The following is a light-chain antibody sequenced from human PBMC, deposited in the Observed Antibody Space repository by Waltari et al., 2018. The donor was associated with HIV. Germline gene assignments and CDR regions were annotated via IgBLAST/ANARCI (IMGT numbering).Light chain of an antibody. J-gene: IGLJ3*02. V-gene: IGLV2-14*01. CDR2: EVS. Sequence: QSALTQPASVSGPPGQSISISCTGTSSAAGEYDVSWYQHHPAKAPKFIIYEVSNRPSGVSNRFSGSKSGNPASLPISGLLPEDEADYFCSSYISSATPEFGGGTRLTVL. CDR3: SSYISSATPE. CDR1: SSAAGEYD.